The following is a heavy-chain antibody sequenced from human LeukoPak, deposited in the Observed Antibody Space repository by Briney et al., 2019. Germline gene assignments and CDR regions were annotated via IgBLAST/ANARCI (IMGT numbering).Heavy chain of an antibody. V-gene: IGHV3-48*01. D-gene: IGHD3-10*01. CDR2: ISSSSSTI. Sequence: GGSLRLSCAASGFTFSSYSMNWVRQAPGKGLEWVSYISSSSSTIYYADSVKGRFTISRDNAKNSLYLQMNSLRAEDTAVYYCASWGLLWFGELSYDDAFDIWGQGTMVTVSS. J-gene: IGHJ3*02. CDR1: GFTFSSYS. CDR3: ASWGLLWFGELSYDDAFDI.